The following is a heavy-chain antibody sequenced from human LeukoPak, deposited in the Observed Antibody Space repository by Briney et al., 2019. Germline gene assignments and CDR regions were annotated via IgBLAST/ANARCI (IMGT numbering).Heavy chain of an antibody. CDR3: ASRAAAGTETYYFDY. D-gene: IGHD6-13*01. J-gene: IGHJ4*02. CDR1: GFIFSSYV. Sequence: GRSLRLSCAASGFIFSSYVMHWVRQAPGKGLEWVAVISYDGSKKYYADSVKGRFTISRDNAKNSLYLQMNSLRAEDTAVYYCASRAAAGTETYYFDYWGQGTLVTVSS. V-gene: IGHV3-30-3*01. CDR2: ISYDGSKK.